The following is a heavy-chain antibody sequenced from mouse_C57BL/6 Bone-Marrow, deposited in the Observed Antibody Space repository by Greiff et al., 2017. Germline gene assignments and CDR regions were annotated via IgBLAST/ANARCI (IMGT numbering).Heavy chain of an antibody. D-gene: IGHD1-1*01. V-gene: IGHV1-54*01. CDR2: INPGSGGT. J-gene: IGHJ2*01. CDR1: GYAFTNYL. Sequence: QVQLKESGAELVRPGTSVKVSCKASGYAFTNYLIEWVKQRPGQGLEWIGVINPGSGGTNYNEKFKGKATLTADKSSSTAYMQLSSLTSEDSAVYFCARVGTTVATFDYWGQGTTLTVSS. CDR3: ARVGTTVATFDY.